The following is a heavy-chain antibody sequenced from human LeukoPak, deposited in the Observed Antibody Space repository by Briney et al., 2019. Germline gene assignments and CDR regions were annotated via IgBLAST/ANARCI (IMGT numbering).Heavy chain of an antibody. V-gene: IGHV1-69*08. CDR1: VGTFRCYT. CDR3: ARGRKIWASHWFDP. CDR2: IFSILCRV. Sequence: SVTVSFKASVGTFRCYTISWVGQARGQGRGWMGRIFSILCRVNYAQKFQGRVTITADKSTSAAYMELSSLRAEDAAVYCCARGRKIWASHWFDPWGQGTLVTVSS. D-gene: IGHD3-16*01. J-gene: IGHJ5*02.